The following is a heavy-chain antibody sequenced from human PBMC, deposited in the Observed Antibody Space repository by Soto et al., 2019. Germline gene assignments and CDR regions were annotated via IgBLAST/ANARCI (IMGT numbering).Heavy chain of an antibody. J-gene: IGHJ3*02. CDR2: IHYSGNT. V-gene: IGHV4-31*03. Sequence: QVQLQESGPGLVKPSQTLSLTCIVSGGSISSGGYYWSWIRQHPGKGLEWIGYIHYSGNTHYNPSLKSRVTISVDTSKNQFSLKLSSVTAADTAVYYCAGHPFLEWVGGCDIWGQGTMVTVSS. D-gene: IGHD3-3*02. CDR3: AGHPFLEWVGGCDI. CDR1: GGSISSGGYY.